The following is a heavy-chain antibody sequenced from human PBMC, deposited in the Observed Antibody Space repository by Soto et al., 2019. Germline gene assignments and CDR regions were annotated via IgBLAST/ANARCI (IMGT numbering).Heavy chain of an antibody. D-gene: IGHD3-3*02. CDR1: GSSINSSGYY. CDR2: MFYGVST. J-gene: IGHJ4*02. CDR3: ARLPSRHLVDY. V-gene: IGHV4-39*01. Sequence: SETLSLTCTVSGSSINSSGYYWGWIRQPPGKGLEWIGSMFYGVSTYYNPSLKSRVTVSVDTSKNQFSLNLRSVTAADTAVYYCARLPSRHLVDYWGRGTLVTVSS.